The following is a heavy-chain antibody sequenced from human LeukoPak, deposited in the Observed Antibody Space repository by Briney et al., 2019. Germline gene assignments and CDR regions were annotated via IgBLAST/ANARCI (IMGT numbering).Heavy chain of an antibody. CDR1: GFTFSSYW. V-gene: IGHV3-7*01. Sequence: PGGSLRLSCAASGFTFSSYWMSWVRQAPGKGLEWVANIKQDGSEKYYVDSVKGRFTISRDNSKNTLYLQMNSLRAEDTAVYYCARERGAHYFDYWGQGTLVTVSS. CDR3: ARERGAHYFDY. CDR2: IKQDGSEK. J-gene: IGHJ4*02. D-gene: IGHD1-26*01.